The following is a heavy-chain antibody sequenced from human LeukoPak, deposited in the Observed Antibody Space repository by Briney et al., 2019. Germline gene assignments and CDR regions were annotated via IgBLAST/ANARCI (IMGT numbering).Heavy chain of an antibody. V-gene: IGHV4-34*01. D-gene: IGHD3-10*01. Sequence: PSETLSLTCVVSGASISNTSYYWSWIRQPPGKGLEWIGEINHSGSTNYNSSLKSRVTISVDTSKNQFSLKLSSVTAADTAVYYCARGYMVRESYYYYYYYMDVWGKGTTVTVSS. CDR2: INHSGST. CDR3: ARGYMVRESYYYYYYYMDV. J-gene: IGHJ6*03. CDR1: GASISNTSYY.